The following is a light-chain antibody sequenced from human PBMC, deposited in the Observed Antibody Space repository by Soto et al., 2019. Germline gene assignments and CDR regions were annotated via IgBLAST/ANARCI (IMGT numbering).Light chain of an antibody. CDR2: DAS. J-gene: IGKJ4*01. CDR3: QQYGDSPRGT. V-gene: IGKV3D-20*01. CDR1: QIVSSNY. Sequence: EVVLTQSPASLSLSPGERATLSCGASQIVSSNYLAWYQQKPGLAPRLLIYDASTRATGAPDRIRGSGSGTAFSLTINRLEPEDSAVYYCQQYGDSPRGTFGGGTKVEIK.